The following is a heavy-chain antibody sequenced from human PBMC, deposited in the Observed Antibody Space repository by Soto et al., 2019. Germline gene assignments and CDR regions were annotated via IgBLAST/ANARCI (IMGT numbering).Heavy chain of an antibody. V-gene: IGHV1-3*01. CDR1: GYTFTSYA. CDR3: ARAPTASSWYHTYYYYGMDV. D-gene: IGHD6-13*01. Sequence: QVQLVQSGAEVKKPGASVKVSCKASGYTFTSYAMHWVRQAPGQRLEGMGWINAGNGNTKYSQKFQGRVTITRDTSASTADMELSSLRSEDTAVYYCARAPTASSWYHTYYYYGMDVWGQGTTVTVSS. J-gene: IGHJ6*02. CDR2: INAGNGNT.